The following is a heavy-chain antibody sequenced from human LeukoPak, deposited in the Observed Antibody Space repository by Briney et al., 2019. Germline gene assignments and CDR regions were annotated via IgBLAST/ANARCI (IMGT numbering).Heavy chain of an antibody. CDR1: GESFSDYY. Sequence: SETLSLTCAVYGESFSDYYWSWIRQPPGRGLEWIGEVNRGGTTNYNPSLKSRVIISADTSKNQFSLKLNSVTAADTAVYYCARVVYGDSSKDFDYWGQGTLVTVSS. V-gene: IGHV4-34*01. D-gene: IGHD4-17*01. CDR3: ARVVYGDSSKDFDY. CDR2: VNRGGTT. J-gene: IGHJ4*02.